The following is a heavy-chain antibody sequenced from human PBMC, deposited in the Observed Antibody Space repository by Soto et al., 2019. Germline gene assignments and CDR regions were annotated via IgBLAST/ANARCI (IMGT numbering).Heavy chain of an antibody. D-gene: IGHD1-26*01. J-gene: IGHJ3*02. V-gene: IGHV6-1*01. CDR3: ARDGQVGATSFDI. CDR1: GDRVSSNSAA. Sequence: SQTLSLTCAISGDRVSSNSAAWNWIRQSPSRGLEWLGRTYYRSKWYNAYAVSVKNRITIKPDTAKNQFSLQLNSVTPGDTAVYYCARDGQVGATSFDIWGQGTMVTVSS. CDR2: TYYRSKWYN.